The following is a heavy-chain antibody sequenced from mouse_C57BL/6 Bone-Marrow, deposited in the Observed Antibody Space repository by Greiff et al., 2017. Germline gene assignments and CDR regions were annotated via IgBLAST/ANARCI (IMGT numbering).Heavy chain of an antibody. V-gene: IGHV5-6*02. D-gene: IGHD1-1*01. Sequence: EVKLVESGGDLVKPGGSLKLSCAASGFTFSSYGMSWVRQTPDKRLEWVATISSGGSYTYYPDSVNGRFTISRDNAKNTLYLQMSSLKSEDTAMYYCASGYGSSYVWFAYWGQGTMVTVSA. CDR3: ASGYGSSYVWFAY. CDR2: ISSGGSYT. CDR1: GFTFSSYG. J-gene: IGHJ3*01.